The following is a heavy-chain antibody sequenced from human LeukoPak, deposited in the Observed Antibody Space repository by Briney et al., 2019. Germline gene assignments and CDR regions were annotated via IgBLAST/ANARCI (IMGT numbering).Heavy chain of an antibody. D-gene: IGHD3-3*01. CDR2: INPTGGST. Sequence: ASVKVSCKASGYTFTSYYMHWVRQAPGEGREWMGIINPTGGSTSYAQKFQGRVTMTRDTSTSTVYMELRSLRSDDTAVYYCARDGSGDFWSGYYGGGLDYWGQGTLVTVSS. CDR1: GYTFTSYY. V-gene: IGHV1-46*01. CDR3: ARDGSGDFWSGYYGGGLDY. J-gene: IGHJ4*02.